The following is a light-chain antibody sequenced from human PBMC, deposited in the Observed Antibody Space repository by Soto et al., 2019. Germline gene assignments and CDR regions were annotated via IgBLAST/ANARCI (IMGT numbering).Light chain of an antibody. CDR2: GTT. CDR1: SSNIGAGYD. V-gene: IGLV1-40*01. CDR3: SSWDGSLSGYV. J-gene: IGLJ1*01. Sequence: QSALTQTPSVSGAPGQRVTISCTGRSSNIGAGYDVHWYQHLPGTAPKLLIYGTTNRPSGVPDRFSASKSGTSASLAIRGLRSDDEADYYCSSWDGSLSGYVFGAGTKLTVL.